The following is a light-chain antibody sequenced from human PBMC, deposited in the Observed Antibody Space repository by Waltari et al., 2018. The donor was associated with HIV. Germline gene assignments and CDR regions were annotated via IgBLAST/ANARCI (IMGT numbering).Light chain of an antibody. J-gene: IGLJ3*02. Sequence: SVVTQPPSASGTPGQRVVISCSGRNSNIGSNSVNWYQRVPGPPPKILIYRDDQRSSGVLHRFSGSRSATSAALAISELRSEDEAIYYCAVGDDSLRGGVFGGGTKLTVL. CDR2: RDD. CDR1: NSNIGSNS. V-gene: IGLV1-47*01. CDR3: AVGDDSLRGGV.